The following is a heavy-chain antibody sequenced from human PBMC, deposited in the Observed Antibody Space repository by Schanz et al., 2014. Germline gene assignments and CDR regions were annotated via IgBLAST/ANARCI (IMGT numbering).Heavy chain of an antibody. CDR3: ARVQDDIVTGSEYDYGMDV. Sequence: QVQAVQSGAEVKKPGASVKVSCKASGYTFTDYGVIWVRQAPGQGLECMGWISTSNGNTNYIQKLQGRVTMTTDTSTSTAYMELRSLRSDDTAVYYCARVQDDIVTGSEYDYGMDVWGQGTTVTVSS. J-gene: IGHJ6*02. CDR2: ISTSNGNT. D-gene: IGHD5-12*01. V-gene: IGHV1-18*01. CDR1: GYTFTDYG.